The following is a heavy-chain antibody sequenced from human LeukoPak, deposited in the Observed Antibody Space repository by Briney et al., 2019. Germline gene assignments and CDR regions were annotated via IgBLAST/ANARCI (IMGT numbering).Heavy chain of an antibody. V-gene: IGHV3-33*01. CDR3: ARGVLTGGYYFDL. J-gene: IGHJ4*02. CDR1: GFIFSTHG. D-gene: IGHD3-9*01. Sequence: GGSLRLSCAASGFIFSTHGMHWVRQAPGKGLDWVALIWYDGSNENYADSVKGRFTISRDNSKKTLYLQMNKLRAEDTAVYHCARGVLTGGYYFDLWGQGTLVTVSS. CDR2: IWYDGSNE.